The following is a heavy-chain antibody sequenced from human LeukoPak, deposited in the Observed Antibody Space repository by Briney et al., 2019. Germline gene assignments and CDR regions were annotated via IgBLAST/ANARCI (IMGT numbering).Heavy chain of an antibody. CDR3: TPNPMAPFDY. CDR2: IRSKTYGGTT. V-gene: IGHV3-49*04. CDR1: GFTFADYA. D-gene: IGHD3-10*01. Sequence: PGGSLRLSCTASGFTFADYAMTWVRQAPGKGLEWLGFIRSKTYGGTTEFAASVKGRFTISRDDSKSIAYLQMNSLNTDDTGVYYCTPNPMAPFDYWGQGTLVTVSS. J-gene: IGHJ4*02.